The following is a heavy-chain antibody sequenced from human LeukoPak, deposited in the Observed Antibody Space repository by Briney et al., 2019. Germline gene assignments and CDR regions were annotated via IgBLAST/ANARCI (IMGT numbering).Heavy chain of an antibody. CDR2: INHSGST. D-gene: IGHD6-19*01. V-gene: IGHV4-34*01. CDR3: ARGRGSSGWYNDY. CDR1: GGSFSGYY. Sequence: PSETLSLTRAVYGGSFSGYYWSWIRQPPGKGLEWIGEINHSGSTNYNPSLKSRVTISVDTSKNQFSLKLSSVTAADTAVYYCARGRGSSGWYNDYWGQGTLVTVSS. J-gene: IGHJ4*02.